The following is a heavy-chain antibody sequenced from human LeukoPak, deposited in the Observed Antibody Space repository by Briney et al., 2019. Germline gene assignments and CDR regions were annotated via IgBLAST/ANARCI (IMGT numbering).Heavy chain of an antibody. CDR1: RFPFSSYA. D-gene: IGHD5-24*01. CDR3: AKGGGGWLQLMSLDY. J-gene: IGHJ4*02. V-gene: IGHV3-23*01. CDR2: ISGSGGRT. Sequence: GGSLRLSCAASRFPFSSYAMSWVRQAPGKGLEWVAAISGSGGRTYYADSVKGRFTISRDNSKNTLYLQMNSLRAEDTAVYYCAKGGGGWLQLMSLDYWDQGTLVTVSS.